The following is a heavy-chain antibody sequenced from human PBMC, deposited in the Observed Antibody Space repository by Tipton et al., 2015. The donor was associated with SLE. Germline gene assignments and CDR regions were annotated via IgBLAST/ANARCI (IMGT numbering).Heavy chain of an antibody. CDR1: GGSFSGFY. CDR3: ASPNGGATGIGY. J-gene: IGHJ4*02. Sequence: TLSLTCAVYGGSFSGFYWSWIRQPPGKGLEWIGSIYYSGSTYYNPSLKSRVTISVDTSKNQFSLKLSSVTAADTAVYYCASPNGGATGIGYWGQGTLVTVSS. V-gene: IGHV4-34*01. D-gene: IGHD1-26*01. CDR2: IYYSGST.